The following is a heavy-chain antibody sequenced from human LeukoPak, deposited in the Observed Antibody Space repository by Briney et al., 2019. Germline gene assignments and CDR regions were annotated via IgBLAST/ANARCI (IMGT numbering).Heavy chain of an antibody. V-gene: IGHV3-48*03. CDR1: GFTFISYE. D-gene: IGHD6-19*01. CDR3: ARESESSGWYDY. Sequence: VGSLRLSRAAAGFTFISYEMNWVRQAPGKGLEWVSYISSSGSTIYYADSVKGRFTISRDNSKNSLYLQMNSLRSDDTALYYCARESESSGWYDYWGQGTLVTVSS. J-gene: IGHJ4*02. CDR2: ISSSGSTI.